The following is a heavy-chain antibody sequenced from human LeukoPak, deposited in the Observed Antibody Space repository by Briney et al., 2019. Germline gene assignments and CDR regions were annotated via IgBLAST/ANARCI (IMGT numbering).Heavy chain of an antibody. J-gene: IGHJ4*02. Sequence: GSLRLSCAASGFTFSSYAMTWVRQAPGKGLEWVSAISGSGGSAYYADSVKGRFTISRDNSKNTLYLQMNSLRAEDTAVYYCAKTVSGSYSYQGGDYWGQGTLVTVSS. CDR2: ISGSGGSA. CDR3: AKTVSGSYSYQGGDY. CDR1: GFTFSSYA. D-gene: IGHD3-10*01. V-gene: IGHV3-23*01.